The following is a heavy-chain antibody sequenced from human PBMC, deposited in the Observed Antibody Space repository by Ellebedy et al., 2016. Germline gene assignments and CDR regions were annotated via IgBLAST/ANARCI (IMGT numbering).Heavy chain of an antibody. J-gene: IGHJ2*01. V-gene: IGHV4-61*01. CDR3: ARSRGSNWGMLYWYFDL. CDR2: IYYSGST. Sequence: SETLSLTCTVSGGSVSSGSYHWSWIRQPPGKGLEWIGYIYYSGSTNYNPSLKSRVTISVDTSKNQFSLKLSSVTASDTAVYYCARSRGSNWGMLYWYFDLWGRGTLVTVSS. CDR1: GGSVSSGSYH. D-gene: IGHD7-27*01.